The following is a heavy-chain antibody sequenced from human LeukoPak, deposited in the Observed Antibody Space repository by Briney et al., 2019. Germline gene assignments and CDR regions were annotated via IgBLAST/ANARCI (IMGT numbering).Heavy chain of an antibody. V-gene: IGHV1-24*01. D-gene: IGHD1-26*01. CDR2: FDPEDGET. CDR1: GYTLTELS. J-gene: IGHJ5*02. CDR3: ATEGLSGSYFNWFDP. Sequence: KPGASVKVSCTVSGYTLTELSMHWVRQAPGKGLEWMGGFDPEDGETIYAQKFQGRVTMTEDTSTDTAYMELSSLRSEDTAVYYCATEGLSGSYFNWFDPWGQGTLVTVSS.